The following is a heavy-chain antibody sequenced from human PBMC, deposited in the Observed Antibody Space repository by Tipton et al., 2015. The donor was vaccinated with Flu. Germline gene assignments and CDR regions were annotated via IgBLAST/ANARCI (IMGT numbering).Heavy chain of an antibody. CDR3: ARVSSSSSWSQDWYFDL. CDR1: GGSISSYY. J-gene: IGHJ2*01. Sequence: LRLSCTVSGGSISSYYWSWIRQPPGKGLEWIGYIYYSGSTNYNPSLKSRVTISVDTSKNQFSLKLSSVTAADTAVYYCARVSSSSSWSQDWYFDLWGRGTPVTVSS. CDR2: IYYSGST. V-gene: IGHV4-59*01. D-gene: IGHD6-13*01.